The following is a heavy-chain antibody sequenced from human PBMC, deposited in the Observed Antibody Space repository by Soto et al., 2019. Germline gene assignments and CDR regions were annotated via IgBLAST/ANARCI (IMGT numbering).Heavy chain of an antibody. CDR2: SVVGSGNT. J-gene: IGHJ5*02. CDR1: GFTFSSPA. CDR3: AAFDPGPMGFDP. Sequence: GASVKVSCKASGFTFSSPAVQWVRQARGQRLEWIGKSVVGSGNTNYAQKFQERVTITRDMSTSTAYMELSSLRSEDTAFYYCAAFDPGPMGFDPWGQGTLVTSPQ. D-gene: IGHD3-9*01. V-gene: IGHV1-58*01.